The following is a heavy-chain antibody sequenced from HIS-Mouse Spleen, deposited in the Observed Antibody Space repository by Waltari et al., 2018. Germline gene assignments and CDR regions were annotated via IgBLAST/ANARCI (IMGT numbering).Heavy chain of an antibody. CDR1: GGSFSGYY. Sequence: QVQLQQWGAGLLTPSETLSLTCAAYGGSFSGYYWSWIRQPPGKGLEWIGEINHSGSTNYNPSLKSRVTISVDTSKNQFSLKLSSVTAADTAVYYCARRGGWYFDYWGQGTLVTVSS. CDR2: INHSGST. V-gene: IGHV4-34*01. D-gene: IGHD3-10*01. CDR3: ARRGGWYFDY. J-gene: IGHJ4*02.